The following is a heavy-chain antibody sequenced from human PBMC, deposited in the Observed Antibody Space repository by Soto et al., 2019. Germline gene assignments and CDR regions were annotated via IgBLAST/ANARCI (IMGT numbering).Heavy chain of an antibody. Sequence: GGSLRLSCVTSGFTFSRNTMNWVRQAPGKGLEWVASITSSGSYVYYADSVKGRFSASRDNAKNSLSLQMDSLRPDDTAIYFCVKDEGIEAMDVWGQGTTGTVS. CDR1: GFTFSRNT. D-gene: IGHD3-3*02. J-gene: IGHJ6*02. CDR3: VKDEGIEAMDV. CDR2: ITSSGSYV. V-gene: IGHV3-21*01.